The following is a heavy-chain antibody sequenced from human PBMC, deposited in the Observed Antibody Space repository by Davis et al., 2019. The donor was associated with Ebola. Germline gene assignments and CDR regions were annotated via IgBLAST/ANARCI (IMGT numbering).Heavy chain of an antibody. CDR1: GGSVSSGSYY. V-gene: IGHV4-61*01. J-gene: IGHJ4*02. CDR2: IYYSGST. Sequence: PSETLSLTCTVSGGSVSSGSYYWSWIRQPPGKGLEWIGYIYYSGSTNYNPSLKSRVTISVDTSKNQFSLKLSSVTAADTAVYYCAKINLEWYAVDYWGQGTLVTVSS. CDR3: AKINLEWYAVDY. D-gene: IGHD3-3*01.